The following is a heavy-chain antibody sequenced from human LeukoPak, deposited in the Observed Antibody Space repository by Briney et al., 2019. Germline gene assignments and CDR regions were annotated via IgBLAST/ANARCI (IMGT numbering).Heavy chain of an antibody. CDR2: ISSSSLYI. Sequence: GGSLRLSFAASGFTFSNYAMRWVRQAPGKGLEWVSSISSSSLYIYYADSVKGRFTISRDNAKNSLYLQMNSLRAEDTAVYYCARCPSPDTVTNFDYWGQGTLVTVSS. CDR3: ARCPSPDTVTNFDY. J-gene: IGHJ4*02. CDR1: GFTFSNYA. V-gene: IGHV3-21*01. D-gene: IGHD4-17*01.